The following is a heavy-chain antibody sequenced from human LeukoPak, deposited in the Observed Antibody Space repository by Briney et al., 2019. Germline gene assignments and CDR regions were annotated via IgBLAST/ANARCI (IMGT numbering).Heavy chain of an antibody. V-gene: IGHV4-39*01. CDR1: GGSISSSSYY. D-gene: IGHD3-3*01. CDR2: IYYSGST. CDR3: ARTTLYYDFWSGPEKPNWSDP. Sequence: SETLSLTCTVSGGSISSSSYYWGWIRQPPGKGLEWIGSIYYSGSTYYNPSLKSRVTISVDTSKNQFSLKLSSVTAADTAVYYCARTTLYYDFWSGPEKPNWSDPWGQGTLVTVSS. J-gene: IGHJ5*02.